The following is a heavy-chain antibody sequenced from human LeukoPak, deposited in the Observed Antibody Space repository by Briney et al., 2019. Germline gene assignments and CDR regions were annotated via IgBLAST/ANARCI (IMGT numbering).Heavy chain of an antibody. Sequence: GGSLRLSCAASGNYWMHWVRQAPGKGLEWVSAISGSGGSTYYADSVKGRFTISRDNSKNTLYLQMNSLRAEDTAVYYCAKDNLNYYDSSGYYGNWGQGTLVTVSS. CDR1: GNYW. V-gene: IGHV3-23*01. CDR3: AKDNLNYYDSSGYYGN. CDR2: ISGSGGST. J-gene: IGHJ4*02. D-gene: IGHD3-22*01.